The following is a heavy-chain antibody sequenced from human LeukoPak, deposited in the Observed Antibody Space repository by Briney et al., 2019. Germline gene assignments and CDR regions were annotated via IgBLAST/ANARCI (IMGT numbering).Heavy chain of an antibody. CDR3: ARDLGQLVPLSCDY. V-gene: IGHV3-30*03. CDR1: GFTFSSYG. CDR2: ISYDGSNK. J-gene: IGHJ4*02. D-gene: IGHD6-13*01. Sequence: GRSLRLSCAASGFTFSSYGMHWVRQAPGKGLEWVAVISYDGSNKYYADSVKGRFTISGDNSKNTLYLQMDSLRAEDTAVYYCARDLGQLVPLSCDYWGQGTLVTVSS.